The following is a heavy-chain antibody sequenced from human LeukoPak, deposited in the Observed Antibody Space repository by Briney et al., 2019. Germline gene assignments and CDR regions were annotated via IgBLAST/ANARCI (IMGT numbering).Heavy chain of an antibody. CDR3: ARPRGWSYFDY. J-gene: IGHJ4*02. V-gene: IGHV3-7*01. D-gene: IGHD6-19*01. CDR1: EFTFSNCW. Sequence: GRSLRLSCAASEFTFSNCWMSWCRQAAGKALEWVANIKGDGSEKTYVGSVKGRFTVSRDNAKNSLFLQMDSVRAEDTAVYYCARPRGWSYFDYWGRGSLVTVSS. CDR2: IKGDGSEK.